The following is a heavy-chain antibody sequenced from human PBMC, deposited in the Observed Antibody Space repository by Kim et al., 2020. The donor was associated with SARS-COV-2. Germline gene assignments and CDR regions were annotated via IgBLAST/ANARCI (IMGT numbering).Heavy chain of an antibody. CDR3: AREARRWFDP. V-gene: IGHV1-2*02. Sequence: GPNDAQKFQGRVTMTRDTSISTAYMELSRLRSDDTAVYYCAREARRWFDPWGQGTLVTVSS. CDR2: GP. J-gene: IGHJ5*02.